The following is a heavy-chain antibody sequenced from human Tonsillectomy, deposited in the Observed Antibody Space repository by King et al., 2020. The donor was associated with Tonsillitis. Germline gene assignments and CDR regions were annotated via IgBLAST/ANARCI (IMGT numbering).Heavy chain of an antibody. Sequence: VQLVESGGGVVRPGGSLRLSCAASGFTFDDYGMSWVRQAPGKGLEWVSGINWNGGSTGYADSVKGRFTISRDNAKNSLYLQMNSLRAEDTAWYYCAGSGYYYDSSGYKRYHFDYWGQGTLATVSS. V-gene: IGHV3-20*04. J-gene: IGHJ4*02. CDR2: INWNGGST. CDR3: AGSGYYYDSSGYKRYHFDY. D-gene: IGHD3-22*01. CDR1: GFTFDDYG.